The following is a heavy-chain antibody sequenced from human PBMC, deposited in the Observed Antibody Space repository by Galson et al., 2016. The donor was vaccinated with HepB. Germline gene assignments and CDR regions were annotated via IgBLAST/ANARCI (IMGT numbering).Heavy chain of an antibody. CDR2: IYWDDEK. CDR3: ARPGSRDHASGSYLH. D-gene: IGHD3-10*01. Sequence: PALVKPTQTLTLTCTFSGFSLNSSEVSVGWIRQPPGKALEWLALIYWDDEKRYNPSLKSRLTITKDTSKNQVVLTMTNMDPVDSATYHCARPGSRDHASGSYLHGGQGTLVTVSS. V-gene: IGHV2-5*02. J-gene: IGHJ4*02. CDR1: GFSLNSSEVS.